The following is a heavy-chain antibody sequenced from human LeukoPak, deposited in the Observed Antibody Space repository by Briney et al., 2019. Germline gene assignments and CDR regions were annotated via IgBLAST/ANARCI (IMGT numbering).Heavy chain of an antibody. J-gene: IGHJ3*02. Sequence: SETLSLTCTVSGSISGYYWSWIRQPPAKGLEGIRYIYTSGSTNYNPSLESRVTISVDTSKNQFSLDLSSVAAADTAVYYCARQKCTSASCLTKNAFDIWGQGTMVTVSS. CDR2: IYTSGST. CDR1: GSISGYY. V-gene: IGHV4-4*09. CDR3: ARQKCTSASCLTKNAFDI. D-gene: IGHD2-2*01.